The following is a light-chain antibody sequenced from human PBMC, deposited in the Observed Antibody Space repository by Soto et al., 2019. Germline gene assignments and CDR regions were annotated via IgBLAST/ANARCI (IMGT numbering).Light chain of an antibody. CDR2: GAS. Sequence: EIVMTQSPATLSLSPGALAALSCRASQSINSELAWYHQKPGQPPRLLIYGASTRATGVPARFTGSESGSEFTLTISGLQSEDFAFYYCQQGHNWPLTFGEGTRMEI. CDR1: QSINSE. V-gene: IGKV3-15*01. J-gene: IGKJ2*01. CDR3: QQGHNWPLT.